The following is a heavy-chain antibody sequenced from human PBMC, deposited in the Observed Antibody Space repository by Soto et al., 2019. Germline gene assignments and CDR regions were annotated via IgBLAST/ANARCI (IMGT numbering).Heavy chain of an antibody. J-gene: IGHJ4*01. CDR2: IIPLLGIT. D-gene: IGHD2-2*01. CDR3: ASGAFCVSATCCKYYDH. V-gene: IGHV1-69*02. CDR1: GGTFNSYT. Sequence: SVKVSCKASGGTFNSYTIGWVRQAPGHGLKWMGRIIPLLGITNYAQNLQDRVTITADKSTSTVYMELSSLRSEDTAVYYCASGAFCVSATCCKYYDHWGQ.